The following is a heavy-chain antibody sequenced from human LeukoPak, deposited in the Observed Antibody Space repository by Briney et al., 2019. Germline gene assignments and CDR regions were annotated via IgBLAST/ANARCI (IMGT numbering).Heavy chain of an antibody. CDR3: AKIAAAGINDAFDI. V-gene: IGHV3-33*06. D-gene: IGHD6-13*01. Sequence: PGXSLRLSCAASGFTFSRYGMQWVRQAPGKGLEWVADIWYDGSKKYYAHSVKGRFTISRDNSKNTLYLQMSSLSAEDTAVYYCAKIAAAGINDAFDIWGQGTMVTVSS. CDR2: IWYDGSKK. J-gene: IGHJ3*02. CDR1: GFTFSRYG.